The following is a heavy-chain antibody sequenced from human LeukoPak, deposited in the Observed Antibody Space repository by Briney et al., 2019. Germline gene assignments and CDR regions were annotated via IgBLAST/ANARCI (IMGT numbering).Heavy chain of an antibody. J-gene: IGHJ6*03. Sequence: GGSLRLSCAASGFTFSSYSMNWVRQAPGKGLEWVSYISSSSSTIYYADSVKGRFTISRDNAKNSLYLQMNSLRAEDTAVYYCARLGYYYDSSGIDGNYYYYYMDVWGKGTTVTVSS. CDR2: ISSSSSTI. D-gene: IGHD3-22*01. CDR1: GFTFSSYS. CDR3: ARLGYYYDSSGIDGNYYYYYMDV. V-gene: IGHV3-48*01.